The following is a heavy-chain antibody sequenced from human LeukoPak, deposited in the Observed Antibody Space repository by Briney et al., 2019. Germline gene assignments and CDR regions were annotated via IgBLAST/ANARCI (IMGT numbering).Heavy chain of an antibody. D-gene: IGHD3-22*01. CDR3: AREGTYYYDSSGYYPVDY. CDR1: GFTFSSYW. J-gene: IGHJ4*02. V-gene: IGHV3-7*01. Sequence: GGSLRLSCAASGFTFSSYWMTWVRQAPGKGLEWVANIKQDASERYYVDSVKGRFTISRDNAKNSLYLQMNSLRAEDTAVYYCAREGTYYYDSSGYYPVDYWGQGTLVTVSS. CDR2: IKQDASER.